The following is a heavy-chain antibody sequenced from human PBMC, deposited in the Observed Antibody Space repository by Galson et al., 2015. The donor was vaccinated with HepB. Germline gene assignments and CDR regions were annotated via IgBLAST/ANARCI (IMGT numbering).Heavy chain of an antibody. Sequence: TLSLTCTVSGGSISSGGYYWSWIRQHPGKGLEWIGYIYHSGSTYYNPSLKSRVTISVDRSKNQFSLKLSSVTAADTAVYYCARASDYFGGGMDVWGQGTTVTVSS. CDR3: ARASDYFGGGMDV. D-gene: IGHD2/OR15-2a*01. J-gene: IGHJ6*02. CDR1: GGSISSGGYY. CDR2: IYHSGST. V-gene: IGHV4-30-2*01.